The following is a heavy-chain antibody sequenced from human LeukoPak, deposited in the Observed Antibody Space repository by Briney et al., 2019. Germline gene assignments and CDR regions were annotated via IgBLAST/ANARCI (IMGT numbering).Heavy chain of an antibody. CDR2: IFYSGNT. Sequence: PSETLSLTCTVSGDSISNHYWSWIRQPPGKGLVWIGYIFYSGNTHYNPSLKSRVTMSVDTSKNQFSLRLSSVTPADTAVYYCARDRGEGIVGTFDYWGRGTLVTVSS. D-gene: IGHD1-26*01. CDR3: ARDRGEGIVGTFDY. CDR1: GDSISNHY. J-gene: IGHJ4*02. V-gene: IGHV4-59*11.